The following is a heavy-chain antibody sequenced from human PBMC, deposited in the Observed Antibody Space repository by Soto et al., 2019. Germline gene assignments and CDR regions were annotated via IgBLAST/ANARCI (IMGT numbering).Heavy chain of an antibody. CDR2: ISYDGSNK. CDR1: GFTFSSYA. V-gene: IGHV3-30-3*01. Sequence: QVQLVESGGGVVQPGRSLRLSCAASGFTFSSYAMHWVRQAPGKGLERVAVISYDGSNKYYADSVKGRFTISRDNSKNTLYLQMNRLRLEDTAVYYCARPLWRDDYNWGYFDLWGRGTLVTVSS. J-gene: IGHJ2*01. D-gene: IGHD4-4*01. CDR3: ARPLWRDDYNWGYFDL.